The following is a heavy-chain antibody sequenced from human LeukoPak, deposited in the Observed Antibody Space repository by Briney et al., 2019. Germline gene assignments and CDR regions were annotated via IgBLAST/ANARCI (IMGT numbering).Heavy chain of an antibody. D-gene: IGHD6-6*01. J-gene: IGHJ6*03. V-gene: IGHV3-30*02. CDR3: ARDKSIAARPNTWYYYMDV. CDR1: GLTFSSYG. Sequence: GGSLRLSCAASGLTFSSYGMHWVRQAPGKGLEWVAFIRYDGSNKYYADSVKGRFTISRDNSKNTLYLQMNSLRAEDTAVYYCARDKSIAARPNTWYYYMDVWGKGTTVTVSS. CDR2: IRYDGSNK.